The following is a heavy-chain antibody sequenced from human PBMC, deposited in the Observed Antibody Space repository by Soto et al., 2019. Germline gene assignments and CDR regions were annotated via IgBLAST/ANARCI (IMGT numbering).Heavy chain of an antibody. CDR1: GFTFSSYG. CDR3: ARVLPSGTNYLTEY. Sequence: GGSLRLSCAASGFTFSSYGMHWVRQAPGKGLEWVSYISSSSSTIYYADSVKGRFTISRDNAKNSLYLQMNSLRAEDTAVYYCARVLPSGTNYLTEYWGQGTLVTVSS. D-gene: IGHD3-10*01. CDR2: ISSSSSTI. V-gene: IGHV3-48*01. J-gene: IGHJ4*02.